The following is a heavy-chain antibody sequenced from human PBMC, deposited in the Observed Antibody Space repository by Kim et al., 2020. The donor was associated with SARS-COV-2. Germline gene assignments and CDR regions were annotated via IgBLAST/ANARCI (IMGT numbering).Heavy chain of an antibody. Sequence: SETLSLTCNVSGTSIRSSSMYWEWVRQPPGKGLEWIATISYSGSSYYSSSLKSRLTISVDESANQVSLKMTFVTDTDTAIYYCGRRKFYRGTDVWGQGTT. J-gene: IGHJ6*02. CDR3: GRRKFYRGTDV. CDR1: GTSIRSSSMY. V-gene: IGHV4-39*01. CDR2: ISYSGSS.